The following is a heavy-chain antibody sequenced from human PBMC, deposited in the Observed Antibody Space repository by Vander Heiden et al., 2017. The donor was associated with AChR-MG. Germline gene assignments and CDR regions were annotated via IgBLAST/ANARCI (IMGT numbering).Heavy chain of an antibody. CDR2: IKQDGSET. V-gene: IGHV3-7*01. CDR1: GSMFTSHW. CDR3: ARHGFYVFDI. Sequence: EVQLVESGGGLVQPGGSLRLSCAASGSMFTSHWMGWVRQAPGRGLEWVANIKQDGSETLYVDSVKGRFTVSRDNADNSLYLQMSSLRAEDTAIYYCARHGFYVFDIWGQGTMVTVSS. J-gene: IGHJ3*02.